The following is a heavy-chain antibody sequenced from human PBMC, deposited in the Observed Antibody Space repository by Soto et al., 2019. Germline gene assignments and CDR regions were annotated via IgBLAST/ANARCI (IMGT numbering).Heavy chain of an antibody. V-gene: IGHV1-18*01. J-gene: IGHJ5*02. CDR1: GYSFTRYG. D-gene: IGHD1-26*01. CDR3: ARGGWEFDP. Sequence: ASVKVSCKASGYSFTRYGIAWARQAPGQGLEWMGWINTYNGNTNYAQNLQGRVTLTTDTSTSTAYMELTSLRSDDTAVYYCARGGWEFDPWGQGTLVTVSS. CDR2: INTYNGNT.